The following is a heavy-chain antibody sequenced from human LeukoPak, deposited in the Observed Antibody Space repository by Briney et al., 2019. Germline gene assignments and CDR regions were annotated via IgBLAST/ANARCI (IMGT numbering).Heavy chain of an antibody. CDR2: IIPIFGTA. V-gene: IGHV1-69*05. Sequence: ASVKVSCKASGGTFSSYAISWVRQAPGQGLGWMGRIIPIFGTANYAQKFQGRVTITTVESTSTAYMELSSLRSEDTAVYYCATMGGNFPRCYFDYWGQGTLVTVSS. J-gene: IGHJ4*02. D-gene: IGHD4-23*01. CDR3: ATMGGNFPRCYFDY. CDR1: GGTFSSYA.